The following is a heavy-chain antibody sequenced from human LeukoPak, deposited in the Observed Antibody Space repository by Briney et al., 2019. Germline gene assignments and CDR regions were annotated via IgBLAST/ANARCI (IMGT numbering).Heavy chain of an antibody. CDR2: ISGYNGNT. CDR1: GYTFTTYG. J-gene: IGHJ4*02. Sequence: GASVKVSCKASGYTFTTYGISWVRQAPGQGLEWMGWISGYNGNTNYAQKFQGRITMTTETSTSTAYMELRSLRSDDTAVYYCARGLEGGYYPNFDYWGQGTLVTVSS. V-gene: IGHV1-18*01. D-gene: IGHD3-22*01. CDR3: ARGLEGGYYPNFDY.